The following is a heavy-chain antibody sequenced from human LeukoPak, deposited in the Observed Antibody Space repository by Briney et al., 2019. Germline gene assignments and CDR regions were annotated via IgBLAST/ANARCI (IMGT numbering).Heavy chain of an antibody. V-gene: IGHV4-59*01. CDR1: GDSISNYH. D-gene: IGHD5-24*01. CDR3: AGDTYGSDY. Sequence: SETLSLTCTVSGDSISNYHWNWIRQPPGKGLEWIGCINYSGSTNYNPSLKSRVTISIDTSKKQFSLKLTSVTAADTAVYYCAGDTYGSDYWGQGTLVTVSS. J-gene: IGHJ4*02. CDR2: INYSGST.